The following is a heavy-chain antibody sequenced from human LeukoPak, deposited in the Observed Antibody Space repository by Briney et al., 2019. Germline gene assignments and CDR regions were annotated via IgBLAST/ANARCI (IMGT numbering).Heavy chain of an antibody. CDR2: IDWNSGTT. V-gene: IGHV3-9*01. Sequence: GGSLRLSCAASGFTFRNHVMHWARQAPGKGLEWVSGIDWNSGTTAYAVSVKGRFTMSRDDAKSFLYLQMNSLRPEDTAFYFCVRGQARETTPAGWGSHLDRWGLGTLVTVSS. CDR3: VRGQARETTPAGWGSHLDR. J-gene: IGHJ5*02. D-gene: IGHD4-11*01. CDR1: GFTFRNHV.